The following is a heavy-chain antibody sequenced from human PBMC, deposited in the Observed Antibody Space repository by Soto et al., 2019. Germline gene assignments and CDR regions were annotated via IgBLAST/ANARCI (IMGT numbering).Heavy chain of an antibody. J-gene: IGHJ4*02. CDR3: ARRAGTGSYFDS. D-gene: IGHD7-27*01. Sequence: PSETLSLTCTVSGGSISGYYWNWIRQPPGKGLEWIGYIYYSGSTNYNPSLKTRVTISIDTSKNQFSLKLSSVTAADTAVYFCARRAGTGSYFDSWGQGTLVTVSS. CDR1: GGSISGYY. CDR2: IYYSGST. V-gene: IGHV4-59*08.